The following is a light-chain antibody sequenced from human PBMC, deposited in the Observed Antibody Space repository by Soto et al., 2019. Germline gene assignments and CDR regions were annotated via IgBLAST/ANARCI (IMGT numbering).Light chain of an antibody. J-gene: IGLJ2*01. CDR3: SSFTVMNTQG. V-gene: IGLV2-14*03. CDR1: SSDVGAYHY. Sequence: QSALTQPASVSEFPGQSVTISCIGTSSDVGAYHYVSWYQQHPGKAPKLIIFDVNHRPSGISNRFSGSKSGNTASLTVSGLQADDEADYYCSSFTVMNTQGFGGGTKLTVL. CDR2: DVN.